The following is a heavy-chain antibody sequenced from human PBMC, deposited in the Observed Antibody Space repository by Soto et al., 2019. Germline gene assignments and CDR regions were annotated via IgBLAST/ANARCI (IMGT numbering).Heavy chain of an antibody. CDR1: GFTFSDYY. Sequence: PGGSLRLSCAASGFTFSDYYMSWIRQAPGKGLEWVSYISSSGSTIYYADSVKGRFTISRDNAKNSLYLQMNSLRAEDTAVYYCATLPHGLDYYYYGMDVWGQGTTVTVSS. V-gene: IGHV3-11*01. CDR3: ATLPHGLDYYYYGMDV. CDR2: ISSSGSTI. D-gene: IGHD3-9*01. J-gene: IGHJ6*02.